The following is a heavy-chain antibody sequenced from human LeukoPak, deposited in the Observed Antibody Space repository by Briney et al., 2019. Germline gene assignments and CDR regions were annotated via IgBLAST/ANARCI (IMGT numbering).Heavy chain of an antibody. CDR2: ISSSGSTI. CDR3: ARERGRRGYYDSSGYYMESSY. Sequence: PGGSLRLSCAASGFTFSDYYMSWIRQAPGKGLEWVSYISSSGSTIYYADSVKGRFTISRDNAKNSLYLQMNSLRAEDKAVYYCARERGRRGYYDSSGYYMESSYWGQGTLVTVSS. J-gene: IGHJ4*02. D-gene: IGHD3-22*01. V-gene: IGHV3-11*01. CDR1: GFTFSDYY.